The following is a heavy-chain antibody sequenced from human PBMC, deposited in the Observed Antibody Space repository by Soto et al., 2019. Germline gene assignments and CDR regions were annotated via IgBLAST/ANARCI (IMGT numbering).Heavy chain of an antibody. J-gene: IGHJ6*02. V-gene: IGHV4-31*03. CDR1: GGSISSGGYY. CDR3: AREVGFLEWLGLSTPGILTYYYGMDV. Sequence: PSETLSLTCTVSGGSISSGGYYWSWIRQHPGKGLEWIGYIYYSGSTYYNPSLKSRVTISVDTSKNQFSMKLSSVTAADTAVYYCAREVGFLEWLGLSTPGILTYYYGMDVWGQGTTVTVSS. D-gene: IGHD3-3*02. CDR2: IYYSGST.